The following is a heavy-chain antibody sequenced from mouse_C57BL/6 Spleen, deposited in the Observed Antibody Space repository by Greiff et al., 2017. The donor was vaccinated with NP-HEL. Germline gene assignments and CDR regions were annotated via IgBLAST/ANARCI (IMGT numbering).Heavy chain of an antibody. J-gene: IGHJ3*01. D-gene: IGHD2-2*01. V-gene: IGHV1-26*01. CDR3: ARVKKMGLPPFAY. CDR1: GYTFTDYY. Sequence: VQLQQSGPELVKPGASVKISCKASGYTFTDYYMNWVKQSHGKSLEWIGDINPNNGGTSYNQKFKGKATLTVDKSSSTAYMELRSLTSEDSAVYYCARVKKMGLPPFAYWGQGTLVTVSA. CDR2: INPNNGGT.